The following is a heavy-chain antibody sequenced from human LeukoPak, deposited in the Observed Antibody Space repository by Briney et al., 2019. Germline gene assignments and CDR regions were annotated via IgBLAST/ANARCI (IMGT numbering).Heavy chain of an antibody. CDR1: GFTFSSYS. CDR2: ISSSSSYI. Sequence: GGSLRLSCAASGFTFSSYSMNWVRQAPGKGLEWVSSISSSSSYIYCADSVKGRFTISRDNAKNSLYLQMNSLRAEDTAVYYCARVGIAAAGIDYWGQGTLVTVSS. V-gene: IGHV3-21*01. D-gene: IGHD6-13*01. CDR3: ARVGIAAAGIDY. J-gene: IGHJ4*02.